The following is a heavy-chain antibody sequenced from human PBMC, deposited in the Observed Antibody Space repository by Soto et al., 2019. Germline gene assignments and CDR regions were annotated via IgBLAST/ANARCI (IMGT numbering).Heavy chain of an antibody. CDR1: GGSFSGYY. D-gene: IGHD3-22*01. Sequence: SETLSLTCAVYGGSFSGYYWSWIRQPPGKGLEWIGEINHSGSTNYNPSLKSRVTISVDTSKNQFSLKLSSVTAADTAVYYCAREGSDYYDSWTDYWGQGTLVTVSS. CDR3: AREGSDYYDSWTDY. J-gene: IGHJ4*02. V-gene: IGHV4-34*01. CDR2: INHSGST.